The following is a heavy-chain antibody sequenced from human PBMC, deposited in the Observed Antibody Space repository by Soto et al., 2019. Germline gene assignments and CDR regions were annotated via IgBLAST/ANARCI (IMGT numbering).Heavy chain of an antibody. J-gene: IGHJ4*02. CDR3: ARSIVVVTALDY. CDR1: GYTFTSYA. Sequence: QVQLVQSGAEEKKLGASVKVSCKASGYTFTSYAMHWVRQAPGQRLEWMGWINDGNGNTKYSQKFQGRVTITRDTSASTAYMELSSLRSEDTAVYYCARSIVVVTALDYWGQGTLVTVSS. V-gene: IGHV1-3*05. D-gene: IGHD2-21*02. CDR2: INDGNGNT.